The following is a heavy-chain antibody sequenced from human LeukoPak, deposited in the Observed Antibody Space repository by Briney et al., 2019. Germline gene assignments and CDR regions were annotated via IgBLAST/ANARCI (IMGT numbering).Heavy chain of an antibody. V-gene: IGHV3-15*01. CDR3: TTHGSGRWHNRYYFDH. CDR2: IKTKTEGGTT. Sequence: GGSLRLSCGASGLIFSDAWVNWVRQAPGKGLEWVGHIKTKTEGGTTVYAASVGGRFTISRDDSENTIYLQMVNLQTEDTAIYYCTTHGSGRWHNRYYFDHWGQRTLVTVSS. D-gene: IGHD1-14*01. J-gene: IGHJ4*02. CDR1: GLIFSDAW.